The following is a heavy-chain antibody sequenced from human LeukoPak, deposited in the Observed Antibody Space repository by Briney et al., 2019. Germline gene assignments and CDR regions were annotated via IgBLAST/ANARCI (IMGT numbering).Heavy chain of an antibody. J-gene: IGHJ4*02. CDR1: GFNFDDYA. CDR3: AKTTLTHYYDTSGYYFDQ. CDR2: ITWNSDST. D-gene: IGHD3-22*01. V-gene: IGHV3-9*01. Sequence: GGSLRLSCATSGFNFDDYAMHWVRQAPGKGLEWVSGITWNSDSTGYADSVRGRFIISRDNAEKSLFPQMNSLRAEDTALYFCAKTTLTHYYDTSGYYFDQWGQGTLVTVSS.